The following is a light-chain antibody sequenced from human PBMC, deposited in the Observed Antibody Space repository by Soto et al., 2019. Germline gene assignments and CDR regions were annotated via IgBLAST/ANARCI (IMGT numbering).Light chain of an antibody. CDR1: QSVSSY. CDR3: QQSYSTPLT. CDR2: AAS. Sequence: DIQMTQSPSSVSASVGDRVTITCRASQSVSSYLNWYQQKPGKAPKLLIYAASSFQSGVPSRFSGSGSGTDFTLTISSLQPEDFATYYCQQSYSTPLTFGGGTTGDIK. J-gene: IGKJ4*01. V-gene: IGKV1-39*01.